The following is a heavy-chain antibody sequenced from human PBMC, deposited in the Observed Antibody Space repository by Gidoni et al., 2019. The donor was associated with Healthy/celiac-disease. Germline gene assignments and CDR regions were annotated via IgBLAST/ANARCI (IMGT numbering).Heavy chain of an antibody. Sequence: QVQLVESGGGVVQPGRSLRFSCAASGFTFSSYAMHWVRQAPGKGLEWVAVISYDGSNKYYADSVKGRFTISRDNSKNTLYLQMNSLRAEDTAVYYCASLSGGDSSWGQGTLVTVSS. D-gene: IGHD2-21*02. CDR1: GFTFSSYA. CDR3: ASLSGGDSS. J-gene: IGHJ5*02. V-gene: IGHV3-30-3*01. CDR2: ISYDGSNK.